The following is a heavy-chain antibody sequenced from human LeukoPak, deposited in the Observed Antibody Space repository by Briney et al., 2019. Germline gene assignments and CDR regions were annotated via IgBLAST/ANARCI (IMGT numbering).Heavy chain of an antibody. CDR1: GGSISSGDYY. CDR3: ARVIDYYGSGSYTSYYFDY. V-gene: IGHV4-61*08. CDR2: IYYSGST. D-gene: IGHD3-10*01. Sequence: SQTLSLTCTVSGGSISSGDYYWSWIRQPPGKGLEWIGYIYYSGSTNYNPSLKSRVTISVDTSKNQFSPKLSSVTAADTAVYYCARVIDYYGSGSYTSYYFDYWGQGTLVTVSS. J-gene: IGHJ4*02.